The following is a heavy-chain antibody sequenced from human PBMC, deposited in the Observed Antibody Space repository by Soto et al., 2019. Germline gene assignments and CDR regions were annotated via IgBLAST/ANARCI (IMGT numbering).Heavy chain of an antibody. CDR1: GFTFSSYA. CDR3: ASLSDSGSLVFDY. V-gene: IGHV3-23*01. D-gene: IGHD1-26*01. J-gene: IGHJ4*02. CDR2: IGGSGGST. Sequence: GGSLRLSCAASGFTFSSYAMSWVRQAPGKGLEWVSAIGGSGGSTYYADSVKGRFTISRDNSRNTLYLQMNSLRAEDTAVYYCASLSDSGSLVFDYWGQGTLVTVSS.